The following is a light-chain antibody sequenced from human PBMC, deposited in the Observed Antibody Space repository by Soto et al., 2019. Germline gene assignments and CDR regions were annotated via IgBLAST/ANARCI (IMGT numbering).Light chain of an antibody. CDR1: QGLSSY. Sequence: DLQMTQSPSSVSASVGDRVTITCRASQGLSSYLAWYQQKPGKAPKLLIYKASTLKSGVPSRFSGSGSGTEFTLTISSLQPDDFATYYCQHYNSYSEAFGQGTKVELK. CDR3: QHYNSYSEA. CDR2: KAS. V-gene: IGKV1-5*03. J-gene: IGKJ1*01.